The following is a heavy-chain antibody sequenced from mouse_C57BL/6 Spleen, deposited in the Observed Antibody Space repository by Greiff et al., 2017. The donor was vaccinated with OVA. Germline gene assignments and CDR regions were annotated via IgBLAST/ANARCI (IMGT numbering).Heavy chain of an antibody. CDR3: ARGYCGSSDRYFDV. J-gene: IGHJ1*03. CDR1: GFNIKNTY. D-gene: IGHD1-1*01. Sequence: VQLQQSVAELVRPGASVKLSCTASGFNIKNTYMHWVKQRPEQGLEWIGRIDPANGNTKYAPKFQGKATITADTSSNTAYLQLSSLTSESTSLYYCARGYCGSSDRYFDVWGTETTVTVSS. V-gene: IGHV14-3*01. CDR2: IDPANGNT.